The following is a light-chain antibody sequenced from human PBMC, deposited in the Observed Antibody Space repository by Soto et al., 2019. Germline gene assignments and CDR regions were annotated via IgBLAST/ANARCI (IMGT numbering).Light chain of an antibody. CDR1: SSDVGAYNY. J-gene: IGLJ1*01. CDR3: GSYTGSITYV. Sequence: QSVLTQPASVAGSPGQSITISCTGTSSDVGAYNYVSWYQHHPGKAPKLMIYEVSSRPSGVSNRFSGSKSGNTASLTISGLQVEDEAEYYCGSYTGSITYVFGTGTKVTVL. CDR2: EVS. V-gene: IGLV2-14*01.